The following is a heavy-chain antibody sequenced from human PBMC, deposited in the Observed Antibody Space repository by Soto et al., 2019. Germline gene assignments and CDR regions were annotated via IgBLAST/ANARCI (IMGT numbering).Heavy chain of an antibody. J-gene: IGHJ4*02. Sequence: ASVKVSCKASGYTFTSYGISWVRQAPGQGLEWMGRISAYYCNTNYAHMLQGRVIMTTDTSPSTAYLELRSLSFDDTAVYYCARASVDYFDYWGQGTLVTVSS. D-gene: IGHD6-19*01. CDR2: ISAYYCNT. CDR1: GYTFTSYG. CDR3: ARASVDYFDY. V-gene: IGHV1-18*01.